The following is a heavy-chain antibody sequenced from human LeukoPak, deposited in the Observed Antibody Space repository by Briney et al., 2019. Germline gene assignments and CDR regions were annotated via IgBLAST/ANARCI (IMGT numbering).Heavy chain of an antibody. J-gene: IGHJ4*02. CDR2: IYYSGST. V-gene: IGHV4-39*01. CDR1: GGSISSSSYY. CDR3: ARYYGSGSKTVRAIDY. Sequence: PSETLSLTCTVPGGSISSSSYYWGWIRQPPGKGLEWIGAIYYSGSTYYDPSLKSRINISIDTSKNQFFLRVTSVTAADTAVYYCARYYGSGSKTVRAIDYWGQGTLVIVSS. D-gene: IGHD3-10*01.